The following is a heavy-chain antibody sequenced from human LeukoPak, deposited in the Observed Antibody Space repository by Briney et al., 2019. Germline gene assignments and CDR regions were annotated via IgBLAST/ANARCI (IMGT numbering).Heavy chain of an antibody. CDR3: ARDPDYYYYMDV. V-gene: IGHV3-30*04. Sequence: PGGSLRLSCAASGFTFSSYAMHWVRQAPGKGLEWVAVISYDGSNKYYADSVKGRFTISRDNSKNTLYLQMNSLRAEDTAVYYCARDPDYYYYMDVWGKGTTVTVS. CDR2: ISYDGSNK. CDR1: GFTFSSYA. J-gene: IGHJ6*03.